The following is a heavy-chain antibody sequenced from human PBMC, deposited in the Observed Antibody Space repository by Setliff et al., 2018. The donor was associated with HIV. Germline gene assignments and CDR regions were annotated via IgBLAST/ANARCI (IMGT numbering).Heavy chain of an antibody. CDR3: ARSGVATAGTPFIDY. CDR2: IYPGDSDS. Sequence: GESLKISCKGSGYTFTSYWISWVRQMPGKGLEWVGFIYPGDSDSRYSPSFRGQVTISADKSISTAYLQWSSLKASDTAMYYCARSGVATAGTPFIDYWGQGTLVTVSS. V-gene: IGHV5-51*01. CDR1: GYTFTSYW. J-gene: IGHJ4*02. D-gene: IGHD6-13*01.